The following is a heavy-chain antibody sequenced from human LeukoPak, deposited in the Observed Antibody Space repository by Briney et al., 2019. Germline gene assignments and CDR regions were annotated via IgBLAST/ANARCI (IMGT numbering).Heavy chain of an antibody. Sequence: PSETLSPTCTVSGGSISSSNYFWGWIRQPPGKGLEWIGSINYRGTTCYNPSLKSRVTLSVDTSKNQFSLKLSSVTAADTAVYYCASYYASGTSRFDYWGQGTLVTVSS. V-gene: IGHV4-39*01. J-gene: IGHJ4*02. D-gene: IGHD3-10*01. CDR1: GGSISSSNYF. CDR3: ASYYASGTSRFDY. CDR2: INYRGTT.